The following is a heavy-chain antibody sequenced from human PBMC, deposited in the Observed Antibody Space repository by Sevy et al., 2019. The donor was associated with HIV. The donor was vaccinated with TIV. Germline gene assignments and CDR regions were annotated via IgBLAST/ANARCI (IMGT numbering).Heavy chain of an antibody. Sequence: ASVKVSCKASGFNFRSYDIYWVRQAPGQGLEWMGWMNTNTGNTGFAQKFQGRVTMTRNSSISTAYMELSNLRSEDTAVNYCARVSGWHLRYGLDVWGQGTTVTVSS. J-gene: IGHJ6*02. CDR2: MNTNTGNT. D-gene: IGHD6-19*01. V-gene: IGHV1-8*02. CDR3: ARVSGWHLRYGLDV. CDR1: GFNFRSYD.